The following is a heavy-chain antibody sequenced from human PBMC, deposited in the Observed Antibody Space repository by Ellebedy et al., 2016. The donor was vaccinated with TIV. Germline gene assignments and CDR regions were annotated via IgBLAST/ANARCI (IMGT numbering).Heavy chain of an antibody. CDR2: IYHTGST. Sequence: SETLSLTXTVSGGSISSGGYFWSWIRQIPGKGLEYIGYIYHTGSTYYNPSLQSRLMISVDTSKNQFSLSLRSVTAADTAVFYCAREPLRGPGRGAFDIWGQGTMVTVSS. V-gene: IGHV4-31*03. J-gene: IGHJ3*02. CDR1: GGSISSGGYF. D-gene: IGHD5-12*01. CDR3: AREPLRGPGRGAFDI.